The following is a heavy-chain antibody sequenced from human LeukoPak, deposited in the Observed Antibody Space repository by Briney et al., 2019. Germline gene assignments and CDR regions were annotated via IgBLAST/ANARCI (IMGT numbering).Heavy chain of an antibody. CDR3: AKRGVVIRVILVGFHKEAYYFDS. CDR2: ISDSGGRT. D-gene: IGHD3-22*01. V-gene: IGHV3-23*01. J-gene: IGHJ4*02. CDR1: GITLSNYG. Sequence: QAGGSLRLSCAVSGITLSNYGMSWVRQAPGKGLEWFAGISDSGGRTKYADSVKGRFTISRDNPKNTLYLQMNSLRAEDTAVYFCAKRGVVIRVILVGFHKEAYYFDSWGQGALVTVSS.